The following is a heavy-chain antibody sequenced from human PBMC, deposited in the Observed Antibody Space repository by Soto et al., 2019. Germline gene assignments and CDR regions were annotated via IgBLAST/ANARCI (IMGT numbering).Heavy chain of an antibody. J-gene: IGHJ3*02. CDR2: INPSGGST. CDR1: GYTFTSYY. V-gene: IGHV1-46*01. Sequence: ASLKVSCKASGYTFTSYYMHWVRQAPGQGLEWMGIINPSGGSTSYAQKFQGRVTMTRDTSTSTVYMELSSLRSEDTAVYYCARDLDPGYSYGGDAFDIWGQGTMVTVSS. CDR3: ARDLDPGYSYGGDAFDI. D-gene: IGHD5-18*01.